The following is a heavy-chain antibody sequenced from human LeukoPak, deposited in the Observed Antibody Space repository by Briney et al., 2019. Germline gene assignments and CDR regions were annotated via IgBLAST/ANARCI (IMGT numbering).Heavy chain of an antibody. D-gene: IGHD4-17*01. J-gene: IGHJ4*02. Sequence: GGSLRLSCAASGFTFSGYWMSWVRQAPGKGPEWVANIKQDGSEKYYVDSVKGRFTISRDNAKNSLYLQMNSLRAEDTAVYYCARKQTDYGDYLRYYFDYWGQGTLVTVSS. V-gene: IGHV3-7*01. CDR3: ARKQTDYGDYLRYYFDY. CDR1: GFTFSGYW. CDR2: IKQDGSEK.